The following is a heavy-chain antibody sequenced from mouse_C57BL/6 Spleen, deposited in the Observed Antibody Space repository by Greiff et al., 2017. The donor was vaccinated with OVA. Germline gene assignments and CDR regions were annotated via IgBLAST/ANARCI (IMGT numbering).Heavy chain of an antibody. D-gene: IGHD1-1*01. CDR2: ISGGGGNT. CDR3: ARQIPNYYGSSYGYFEV. V-gene: IGHV5-9*01. CDR1: GFTFSSYT. Sequence: EVMLVESGGGLVKPGGSLKLSCAASGFTFSSYTMSWVRQTPEKRLEWVATISGGGGNTYYPDSVKGRFTISRDNAKNTLYLQMSSLRSEDTALYDYARQIPNYYGSSYGYFEVGGTGTTVTVSS. J-gene: IGHJ1*03.